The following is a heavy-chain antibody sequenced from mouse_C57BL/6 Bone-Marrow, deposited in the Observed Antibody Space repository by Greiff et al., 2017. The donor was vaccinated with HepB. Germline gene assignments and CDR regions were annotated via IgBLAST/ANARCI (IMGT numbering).Heavy chain of an antibody. CDR2: IYPGDGDT. J-gene: IGHJ1*03. CDR1: GYAFSSSW. Sequence: QVQLQQSGPELVKPGASVKISCKASGYAFSSSWMNWVKQRPGKGLEWIGRIYPGDGDTNYNGKFKGKATLTADKSSSTAYMQLSSLTSEDSAVYFCASGVRRTVYWYFDVWGTGTTVTVSS. CDR3: ASGVRRTVYWYFDV. V-gene: IGHV1-82*01. D-gene: IGHD2-14*01.